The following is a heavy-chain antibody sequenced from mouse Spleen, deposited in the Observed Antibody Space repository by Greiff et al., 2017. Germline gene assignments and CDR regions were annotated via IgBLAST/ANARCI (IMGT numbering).Heavy chain of an antibody. CDR3: ARDPYDYDSYWYFDV. CDR1: GFTFSSYA. J-gene: IGHJ1*03. V-gene: IGHV5-4*01. D-gene: IGHD2-4*01. Sequence: EVKLQESGGGLVKPGGSLKLSCAASGFTFSSYAMSWVRQTPEKRLEWVATISDGGSYTYYPDNVKGRFTISRDNAKNNLYLQMSHLKSEDTAMYYCARDPYDYDSYWYFDVWGTGTTVTVSS. CDR2: ISDGGSYT.